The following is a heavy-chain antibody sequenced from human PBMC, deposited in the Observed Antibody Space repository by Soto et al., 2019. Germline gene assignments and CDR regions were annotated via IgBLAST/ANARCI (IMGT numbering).Heavy chain of an antibody. Sequence: QVQLVQSGAEVRKPGSSVKVSCKASGGTFSTYAINWVRQAPGQGLEWMGGIIPMFGTANYAQKFQGRVTITADESTSTAYMELSSRRSEDTAVYYCARKIAAAGTIESDYYYYGMDVWGQGTTVTVSS. V-gene: IGHV1-69*12. CDR1: GGTFSTYA. CDR3: ARKIAAAGTIESDYYYYGMDV. CDR2: IIPMFGTA. D-gene: IGHD6-13*01. J-gene: IGHJ6*02.